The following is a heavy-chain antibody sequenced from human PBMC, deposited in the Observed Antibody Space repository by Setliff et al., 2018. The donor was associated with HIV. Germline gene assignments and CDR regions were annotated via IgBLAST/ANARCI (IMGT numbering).Heavy chain of an antibody. CDR2: IKQDGSEK. CDR3: ARVYDSSGYSLSIPGY. D-gene: IGHD3-22*01. J-gene: IGHJ4*01. Sequence: GSLRLSCAASGFTFSGYWMSWVRQAPGKGLEWVASIKQDGSEKYYVDSVKGRFTISRDNAKNSLYLQMNSLRAEDTAVYYCARVYDSSGYSLSIPGYWGQGTLVTVSS. CDR1: GFTFSGYW. V-gene: IGHV3-7*01.